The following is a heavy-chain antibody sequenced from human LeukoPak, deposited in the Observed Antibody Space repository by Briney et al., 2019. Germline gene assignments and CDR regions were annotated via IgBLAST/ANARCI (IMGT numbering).Heavy chain of an antibody. CDR1: AFTFSDYY. CDR2: IYHSGST. J-gene: IGHJ4*02. V-gene: IGHV4-34*01. D-gene: IGHD1-26*01. Sequence: GSLRLSCAASAFTFSDYYMSWIRQPPGKGLEWIGEIYHSGSTNYNPSLKSRVTISVDKSKNQFSLKLSSVTAADTAVYYCARAVGATQTDTFDYWGQGTLVTVSS. CDR3: ARAVGATQTDTFDY.